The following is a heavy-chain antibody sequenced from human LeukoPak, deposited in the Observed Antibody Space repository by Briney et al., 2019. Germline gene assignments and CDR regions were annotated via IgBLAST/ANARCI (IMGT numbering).Heavy chain of an antibody. V-gene: IGHV4-39*01. J-gene: IGHJ4*02. Sequence: PSETLSLTCTVSGGSISSSSYYWGWIRQPPGKGLEWMGSIYYSGSTYYNPSLKSRVTISVDTSKNQFSLKLSSVTAADTAVYYCARGATSYDYIWASYRYTSFDYWGQGTLVTVSS. D-gene: IGHD3-16*02. CDR3: ARGATSYDYIWASYRYTSFDY. CDR2: IYYSGST. CDR1: GGSISSSSYY.